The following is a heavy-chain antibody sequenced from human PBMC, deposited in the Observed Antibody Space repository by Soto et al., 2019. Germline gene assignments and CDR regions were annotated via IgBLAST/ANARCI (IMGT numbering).Heavy chain of an antibody. D-gene: IGHD6-6*01. CDR1: GFTFSSYA. CDR3: AKVLSSWRAYYYYGMDV. Sequence: GSLRLSCAASGFTFSSYAMSWVRQAPGKGLEWVSAISGSGGSTYYADSVKGRFTISRDNSKNTLYLQMNSLRAEDTAVYYCAKVLSSWRAYYYYGMDVWGQGTTVTVSS. J-gene: IGHJ6*02. CDR2: ISGSGGST. V-gene: IGHV3-23*01.